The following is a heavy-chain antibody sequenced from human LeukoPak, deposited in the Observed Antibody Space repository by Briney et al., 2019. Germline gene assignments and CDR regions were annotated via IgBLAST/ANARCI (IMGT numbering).Heavy chain of an antibody. J-gene: IGHJ5*02. CDR3: VRGASNGFDP. V-gene: IGHV3-48*04. CDR1: GFTFSAYS. Sequence: PGGSLRLSCAASGFTFSAYSMNWVRQAPGKGLEWVAYIGSSSGTKYYADSVRGRFTISRDNAKNSLYLQMNSLRAGDTAVYYCVRGASNGFDPWGQGTLVTVSS. CDR2: IGSSSGTK.